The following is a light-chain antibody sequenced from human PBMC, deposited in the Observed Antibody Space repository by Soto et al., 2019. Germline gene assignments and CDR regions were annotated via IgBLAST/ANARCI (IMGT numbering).Light chain of an antibody. CDR2: WAS. CDR3: QQSYSTPPT. J-gene: IGKJ1*01. Sequence: DIVMTQSPDSLAVSLGERATINCKSSQSVLYSSNNKNNLGWYQQKPGQPPKLLIYWASTRESGVPDRFSGSGSGTDFTLTISSLQAEDVAVYYCQQSYSTPPTFGQGTQVEIK. CDR1: QSVLYSSNNKNN. V-gene: IGKV4-1*01.